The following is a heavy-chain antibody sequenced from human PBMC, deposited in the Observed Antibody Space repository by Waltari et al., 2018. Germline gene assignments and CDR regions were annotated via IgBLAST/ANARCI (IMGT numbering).Heavy chain of an antibody. J-gene: IGHJ3*01. D-gene: IGHD5-12*01. CDR1: GGSITTNRHY. CDR2: VSYNGAT. V-gene: IGHV4-39*01. CDR3: ATYIGASLGTAAFDV. Sequence: QLQLQESGPGLLKPSEPLALTCSFSGGSITTNRHYWGWIRQPPGQGLEWIGTVSYNGATYSSPSLRGRLTLSRDTTMNQLSLKLGSVTAADTALYYCATYIGASLGTAAFDVWGQGTMVTVSS.